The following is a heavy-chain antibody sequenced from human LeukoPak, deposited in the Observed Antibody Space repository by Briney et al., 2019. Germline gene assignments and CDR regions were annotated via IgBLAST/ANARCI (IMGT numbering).Heavy chain of an antibody. V-gene: IGHV1-2*02. CDR3: ARDRKGIVVVVAAKFWFDP. J-gene: IGHJ5*02. CDR2: INPNSGGA. Sequence: ASVKVSCKASGYTFTGYYMHWVRQAPGQGLEWMGWINPNSGGANYAQKFQGRVTMTGDTSISTACMELSRLRSDDTAVYYCARDRKGIVVVVAAKFWFDPWGQGTLVTVSS. CDR1: GYTFTGYY. D-gene: IGHD2-15*01.